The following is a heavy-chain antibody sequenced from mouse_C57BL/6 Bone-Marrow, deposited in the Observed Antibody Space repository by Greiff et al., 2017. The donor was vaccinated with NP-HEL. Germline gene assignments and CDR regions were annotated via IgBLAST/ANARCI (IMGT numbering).Heavy chain of an antibody. CDR3: ARRNWGNYSYYFDY. D-gene: IGHD2-1*01. CDR1: GYTFTDYY. J-gene: IGHJ2*01. CDR2: INPNNGGT. Sequence: EVQLQQSGPELVKPGASVKISCKASGYTFTDYYMNWVKQSHGKSLEWIGDINPNNGGTSYNQKFKGKATLTVDKSSSTAYMELRSLTSEDSAVYYCARRNWGNYSYYFDYWGQGTTLTVSS. V-gene: IGHV1-26*01.